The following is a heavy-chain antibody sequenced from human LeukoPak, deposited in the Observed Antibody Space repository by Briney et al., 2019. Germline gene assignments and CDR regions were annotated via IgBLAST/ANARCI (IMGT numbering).Heavy chain of an antibody. Sequence: SETLSLTCTVSGGSISSSGYYWSWIRQHPGKGLEWIGYIYYSESTYYNPSLKSRVTISVDTSKNQFSLKLSSVTAADTAVYYCAREQRGGLSGNLGGLFASYYTYYYMDVWGRGTTVTVS. CDR3: AREQRGGLSGNLGGLFASYYTYYYMDV. D-gene: IGHD1-26*01. CDR2: IYYSEST. CDR1: GGSISSSGYY. J-gene: IGHJ6*03. V-gene: IGHV4-31*03.